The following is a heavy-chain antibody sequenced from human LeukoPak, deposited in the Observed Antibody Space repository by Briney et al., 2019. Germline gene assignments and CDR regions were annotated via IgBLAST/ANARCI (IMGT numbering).Heavy chain of an antibody. Sequence: GGSLRLSCTVSGFTVSSNSWSWVRQAPGKGLEWVSYISSSGSTIYYADSVKGRFTISRDNAKNSLYLQMNSLRAEDTAVYYCARGARKADDYGGFFDSWGQGTLVTVSS. V-gene: IGHV3-11*04. J-gene: IGHJ4*02. CDR3: ARGARKADDYGGFFDS. CDR2: ISSSGSTI. CDR1: GFTVSSNS. D-gene: IGHD4-23*01.